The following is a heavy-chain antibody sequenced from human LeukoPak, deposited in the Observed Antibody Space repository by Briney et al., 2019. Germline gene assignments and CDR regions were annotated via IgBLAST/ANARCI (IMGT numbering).Heavy chain of an antibody. V-gene: IGHV4-34*01. CDR2: INHSGNT. D-gene: IGHD3-10*01. Sequence: SETLSLTCAVYGASFSGYYWNWIRQPPGKGLEWIGEINHSGNTNYNPSLKSRVTISVDTSKNQFSLKLSSVTAADTAVYYCARHKLWFGEDNWFDPWGQGTLVTVSS. J-gene: IGHJ5*02. CDR3: ARHKLWFGEDNWFDP. CDR1: GASFSGYY.